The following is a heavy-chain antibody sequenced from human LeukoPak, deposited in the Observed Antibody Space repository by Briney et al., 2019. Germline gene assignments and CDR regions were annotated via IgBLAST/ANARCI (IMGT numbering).Heavy chain of an antibody. V-gene: IGHV6-1*01. J-gene: IGHJ6*02. CDR3: SLARSEYHYGMDV. Sequence: SQTLSLTCAISGASVSSISVAWNWIRQSPSRGLEWLGRTYYRSKWYYAYAVSVKSRINISPDPFKNQFSLQLPSVTPEDTAVYYCSLARSEYHYGMDVWGQGTTVTVSS. CDR2: TYYRSKWYY. CDR1: GASVSSISVA.